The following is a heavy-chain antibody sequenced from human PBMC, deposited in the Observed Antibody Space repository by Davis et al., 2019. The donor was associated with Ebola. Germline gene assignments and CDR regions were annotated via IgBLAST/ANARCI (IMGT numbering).Heavy chain of an antibody. J-gene: IGHJ4*02. D-gene: IGHD6-6*01. CDR1: DVSVTSRNW. V-gene: IGHV4/OR15-8*01. CDR2: ISHSGST. CDR3: ARGEQGQLSYFES. Sequence: PSETLSLTCDVSDVSVTSRNWWNWVRQSPVRGLEWIGEISHSGSTNYSPSLKSRVTLSLVKSKNQSSMKLGSVTAADTAVYYCARGEQGQLSYFESWGPGILVIVSS.